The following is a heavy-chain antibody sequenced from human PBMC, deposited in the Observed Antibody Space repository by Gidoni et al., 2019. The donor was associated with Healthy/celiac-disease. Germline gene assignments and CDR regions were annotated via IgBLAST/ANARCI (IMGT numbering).Heavy chain of an antibody. CDR3: ARGYYYDSSGYYYWFDP. CDR1: GGSLSSYY. Sequence: QVQLQESGPGLVKPSETLSLTCTVSGGSLSSYYWSWIRQPPGKGLEWIGYIYYSGSTNYNPSLKSRVTISVDTSKNQFSLKLSSVTAADTAVYYCARGYYYDSSGYYYWFDPWGQGTLVTVSS. V-gene: IGHV4-59*01. CDR2: IYYSGST. D-gene: IGHD3-22*01. J-gene: IGHJ5*02.